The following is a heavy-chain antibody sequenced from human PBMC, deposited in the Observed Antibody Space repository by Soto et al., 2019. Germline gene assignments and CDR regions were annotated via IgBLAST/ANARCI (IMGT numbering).Heavy chain of an antibody. Sequence: PGGSLRLSCAASGFTFSSYGMHWVRQAPGKGLEWVALISYDGTNKYYADSVKGRFTISRDNFKNTLYLQMNSLRAEDTAVYYCAKERFGQLWLEDYGMDVWGQGTTVTVSS. J-gene: IGHJ6*02. V-gene: IGHV3-30*18. CDR1: GFTFSSYG. CDR3: AKERFGQLWLEDYGMDV. D-gene: IGHD5-18*01. CDR2: ISYDGTNK.